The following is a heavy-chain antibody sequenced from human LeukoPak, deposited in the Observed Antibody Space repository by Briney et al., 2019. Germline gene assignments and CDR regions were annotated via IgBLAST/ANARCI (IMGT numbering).Heavy chain of an antibody. Sequence: ASETLSLTCTVSGGSISSSSYYWGWIRQPPGKGLEWIGSIYYSGSTYYNPPLRSRVTISVDTSKNQFSLKLSSVTAADTAVYYCGRYNYGDYANWFDPWGQGTLVTVSS. CDR3: GRYNYGDYANWFDP. J-gene: IGHJ5*02. CDR2: IYYSGST. V-gene: IGHV4-39*01. D-gene: IGHD4-17*01. CDR1: GGSISSSSYY.